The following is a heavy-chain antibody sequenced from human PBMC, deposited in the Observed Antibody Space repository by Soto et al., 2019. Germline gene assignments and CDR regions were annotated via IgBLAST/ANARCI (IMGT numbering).Heavy chain of an antibody. CDR3: ARDLMGYYYARSGYYRAFAI. CDR2: ISAYNGNT. Sequence: QVQLVQSGAEVKKPGASVKVSCKASGYTFTSYGISWVRQAPGQGLEWMGWISAYNGNTNDAQKLQGRVTMTTDTSTSTAYMELRSLRSDDTDVYYCARDLMGYYYARSGYYRAFAIWGQGTMVTVSS. J-gene: IGHJ3*02. D-gene: IGHD3-22*01. CDR1: GYTFTSYG. V-gene: IGHV1-18*01.